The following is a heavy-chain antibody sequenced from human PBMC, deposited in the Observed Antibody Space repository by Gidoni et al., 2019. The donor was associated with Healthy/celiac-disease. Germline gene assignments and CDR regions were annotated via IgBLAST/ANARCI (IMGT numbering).Heavy chain of an antibody. V-gene: IGHV1-69*01. Sequence: PGQGLEWMGGIIPIFGTANYAQKFQGRVTITADESTSTAYMELSSLRSEDTAVYYCARKRGYSYVYYYYGMDVWGQGTTVTVSS. CDR3: ARKRGYSYVYYYYGMDV. D-gene: IGHD5-18*01. CDR2: IIPIFGTA. J-gene: IGHJ6*02.